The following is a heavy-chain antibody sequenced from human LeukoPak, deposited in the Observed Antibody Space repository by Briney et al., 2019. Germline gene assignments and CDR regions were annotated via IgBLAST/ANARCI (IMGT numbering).Heavy chain of an antibody. V-gene: IGHV1-3*01. CDR1: GYTFTNYA. Sequence: GASVTVSCTASGYTFTNYAVHWVRQAPGQRLEWMGWINAGIGNTKYSQKFQGRVTITRDTSASTAYMELSSLRSEDTAVYYCARSPVPAAIFDYWGQGSLVTVSS. J-gene: IGHJ4*02. CDR3: ARSPVPAAIFDY. CDR2: INAGIGNT. D-gene: IGHD2-2*01.